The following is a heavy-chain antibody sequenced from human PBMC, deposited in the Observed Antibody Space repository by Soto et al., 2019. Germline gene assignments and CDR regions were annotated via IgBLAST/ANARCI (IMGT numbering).Heavy chain of an antibody. V-gene: IGHV3-9*01. Sequence: EVQLVESGGGLVQPGRSLRLSCAASAFTFHDYAMHWVRQVPGKGLEWVSGISWDSGNIVYADSVKGRFTISRDNAKNSLNLQMNSLRTEDTAVYFCAKGATTSCFSPFDMWGPGTMVTVSS. J-gene: IGHJ3*02. CDR2: ISWDSGNI. CDR3: AKGATTSCFSPFDM. D-gene: IGHD2-2*01. CDR1: AFTFHDYA.